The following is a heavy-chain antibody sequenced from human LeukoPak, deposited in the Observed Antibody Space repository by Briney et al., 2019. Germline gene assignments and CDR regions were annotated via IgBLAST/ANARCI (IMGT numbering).Heavy chain of an antibody. CDR2: INHSGST. D-gene: IGHD6-13*01. J-gene: IGHJ4*02. CDR3: ARGGRNSAMAAAIRH. V-gene: IGHV4-34*01. Sequence: SETLFLTCAVYGGSFSGYYWSWIRQPPGKGLEWIGEINHSGSTNYNPSLKSRVTISVDTSKNQFSLKLSSVTAADTAVYYCARGGRNSAMAAAIRHWGQGTLVTVSS. CDR1: GGSFSGYY.